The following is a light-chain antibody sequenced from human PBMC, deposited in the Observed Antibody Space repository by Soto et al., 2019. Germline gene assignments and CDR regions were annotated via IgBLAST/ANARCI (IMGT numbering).Light chain of an antibody. CDR2: GAS. CDR3: QQYNNWPQT. CDR1: QSVSNN. Sequence: EIVMTQSPATLPVSPGERATLSCRASQSVSNNLAWYQQKPGQAPRLLIYGASTRATGIPARFSGSGSGTEFTLTISSLQSEDFAVYYCQQYNNWPQTFGQGTKVDIK. V-gene: IGKV3-15*01. J-gene: IGKJ1*01.